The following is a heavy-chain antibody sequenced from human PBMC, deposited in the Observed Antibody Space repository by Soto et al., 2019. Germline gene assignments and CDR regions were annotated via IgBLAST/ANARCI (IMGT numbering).Heavy chain of an antibody. V-gene: IGHV1-69*13. D-gene: IGHD2-21*01. CDR2: NIPIFGTA. CDR1: GGTFSNFA. Sequence: RASVKVSCKASGGTFSNFAISWVRQAPGQGLEWMGGNIPIFGTANYAQKFQGRVTIIADESTGTTYMELTSLRSEDTAVYYCARAPILVGETTYENYFDYWGQGTLVTVSS. CDR3: ARAPILVGETTYENYFDY. J-gene: IGHJ4*02.